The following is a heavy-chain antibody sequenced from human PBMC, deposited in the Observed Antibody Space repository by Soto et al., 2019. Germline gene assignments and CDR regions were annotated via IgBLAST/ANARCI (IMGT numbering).Heavy chain of an antibody. Sequence: QVQLQESGPGLVKPSETLSLTCTVSGGSISSYYWSWIRQPPGKGLEWIGYIYYSGSTNYNPSLKSPVTISVDTSKNQFSLKLSSVTAADTAVYYCARTTYYDFWSGYYTGFSRSYFDYWGQGTLVTVSS. CDR1: GGSISSYY. V-gene: IGHV4-59*01. D-gene: IGHD3-3*01. J-gene: IGHJ4*02. CDR3: ARTTYYDFWSGYYTGFSRSYFDY. CDR2: IYYSGST.